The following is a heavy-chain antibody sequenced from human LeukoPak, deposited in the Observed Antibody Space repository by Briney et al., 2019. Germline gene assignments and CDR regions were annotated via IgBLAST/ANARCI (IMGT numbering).Heavy chain of an antibody. Sequence: SETLSLTCTVSGDSISSYYWGWIRQPPGKGLEWIGSIYHSGSTYYNPSLKSRVTISVDTSKNQFSLKLSSVTAADTAVYYCAREDIVVVPAAPGLSGNWFDPWGQGTLVTVSS. V-gene: IGHV4-38-2*02. CDR2: IYHSGST. CDR3: AREDIVVVPAAPGLSGNWFDP. CDR1: GDSISSYY. D-gene: IGHD2-2*01. J-gene: IGHJ5*02.